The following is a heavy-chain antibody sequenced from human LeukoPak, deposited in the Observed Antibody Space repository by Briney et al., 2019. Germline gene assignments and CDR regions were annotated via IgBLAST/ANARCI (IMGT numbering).Heavy chain of an antibody. D-gene: IGHD2-2*01. CDR3: QGLLPPTAAYRPDDAFDL. CDR2: INTSGRT. CDR1: GGSISSYY. Sequence: PSETLSLTCTVSGGSISSYYWSWIRQPAGKGLEWIGRINTSGRTNYNPSLKSRVTMSVDMSKNQFSLKLSSVTAADTAVYYCQGLLPPTAAYRPDDAFDLWGQGTMVTVSS. V-gene: IGHV4-4*07. J-gene: IGHJ3*01.